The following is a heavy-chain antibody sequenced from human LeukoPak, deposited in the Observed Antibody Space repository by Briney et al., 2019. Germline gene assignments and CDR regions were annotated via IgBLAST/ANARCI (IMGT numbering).Heavy chain of an antibody. J-gene: IGHJ4*02. D-gene: IGHD5-18*01. V-gene: IGHV3-48*04. CDR2: ISASSSTI. CDR3: ARDSLPRGYNYGPVGY. Sequence: PGGSLRLSCAASGFTFSTYSVNWVRQAPGKGLEWVSYISASSSTIYYADSVKGRFIISRDNAENSVYLQMNSLRAEDTAVYFCARDSLPRGYNYGPVGYWGQGTLVTVSS. CDR1: GFTFSTYS.